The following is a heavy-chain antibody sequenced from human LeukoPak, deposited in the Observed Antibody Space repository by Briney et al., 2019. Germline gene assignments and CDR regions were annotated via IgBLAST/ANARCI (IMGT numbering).Heavy chain of an antibody. CDR1: GFTFSSYA. CDR2: ISGSGGTT. J-gene: IGHJ4*02. D-gene: IGHD3-22*01. V-gene: IGHV3-23*01. CDR3: AKDSRRRKTYYYDSSALYFFDY. Sequence: GGSLRLSCAASGFTFSSYAMSWVRQAPGKGLECVSVISGSGGTTYYADSVKGRFTISRDNSKNTLYLQMNSLRAEDTAVYYCAKDSRRRKTYYYDSSALYFFDYWGQGTLVTVSS.